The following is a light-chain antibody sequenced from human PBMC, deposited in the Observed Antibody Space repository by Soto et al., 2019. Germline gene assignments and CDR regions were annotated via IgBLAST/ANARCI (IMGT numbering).Light chain of an antibody. Sequence: DIVLTQSPLSLSITPGEPASISCRSSQSLLHNNGYNYLDWRRQKPGQSPQVLIYMASTRASGVPDRFTGTGSGTNFTLMISRVGAEDVGVYYCMQGGQTPVTFGQGTRLEIK. CDR1: QSLLHNNGYNY. J-gene: IGKJ5*01. CDR2: MAS. V-gene: IGKV2-28*01. CDR3: MQGGQTPVT.